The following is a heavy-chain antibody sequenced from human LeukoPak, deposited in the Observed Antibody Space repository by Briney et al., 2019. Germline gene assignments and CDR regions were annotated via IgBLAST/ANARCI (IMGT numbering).Heavy chain of an antibody. V-gene: IGHV3-7*01. CDR2: INQDVSEK. CDR3: AGRQQLLYYFNYYMDV. D-gene: IGHD6-13*01. J-gene: IGHJ6*03. Sequence: RGSLRLSCAASGFTIGGNWMSWVRQAPGKGLEWVANINQDVSEKYYVDSVKGRFTISRDNAKNSLYLQMNSLRAEDSAVYYCAGRQQLLYYFNYYMDVWGKGTPVTVSS. CDR1: GFTIGGNW.